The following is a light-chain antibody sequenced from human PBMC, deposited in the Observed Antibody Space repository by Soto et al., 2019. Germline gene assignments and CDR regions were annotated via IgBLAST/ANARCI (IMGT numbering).Light chain of an antibody. J-gene: IGKJ3*01. Sequence: DIQMTQSPSSLSASVGDRVTITCRASQSISSYLNLYQQKPGKAPKLLIYAASSLQSGVPSRFSGSGSGTDFTLTISSLQPEDFATYYCQQSYSTVTFGPGTKVDIK. CDR2: AAS. V-gene: IGKV1-39*01. CDR1: QSISSY. CDR3: QQSYSTVT.